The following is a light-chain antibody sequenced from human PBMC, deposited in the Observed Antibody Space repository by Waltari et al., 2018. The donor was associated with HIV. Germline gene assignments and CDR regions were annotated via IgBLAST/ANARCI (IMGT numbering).Light chain of an antibody. J-gene: IGKJ5*01. CDR2: AAS. CDR1: HRLSNY. Sequence: DIQMTQSPSSLSASLGDRVTLPCWASHRLSNYLAWFQQRPGEAPKSLIYAASTLQSGVPSKFRGSGSETYFTLTINSLQSEDSATYYCQQYKGYPLTFGQGTRLEIK. V-gene: IGKV1-16*02. CDR3: QQYKGYPLT.